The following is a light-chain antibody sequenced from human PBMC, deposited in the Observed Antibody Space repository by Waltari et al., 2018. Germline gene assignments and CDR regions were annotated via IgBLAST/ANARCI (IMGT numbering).Light chain of an antibody. J-gene: IGKJ1*01. CDR2: GAS. CDR3: QQSFSSPWT. CDR1: QNIRTY. V-gene: IGKV1-39*01. Sequence: DIQMTQSPSSLSASIGDTITVTCRASQNIRTYLNWYQQKPAKAPKLLIFGASSLPRGVPSRFSGSASVTEFTLTITNLQPDDFATYFCQQSFSSPWTFGQGTTV.